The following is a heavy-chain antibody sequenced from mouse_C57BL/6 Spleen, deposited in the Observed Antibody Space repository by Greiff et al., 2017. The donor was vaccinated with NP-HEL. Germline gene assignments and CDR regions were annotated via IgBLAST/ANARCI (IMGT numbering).Heavy chain of an antibody. CDR3: TREDTTASRGFDY. V-gene: IGHV1-15*01. CDR2: IDPETGGT. CDR1: GYTFTDYE. D-gene: IGHD1-2*01. J-gene: IGHJ2*01. Sequence: QVQLQQPGAELVRPGASVTLSCKASGYTFTDYEMHWVKQTPVHGLEWIGAIDPETGGTAYNQKFKGKAILTADKSSSTAYMELRSLTSEDSAVYYCTREDTTASRGFDYWGQGTTLTVSS.